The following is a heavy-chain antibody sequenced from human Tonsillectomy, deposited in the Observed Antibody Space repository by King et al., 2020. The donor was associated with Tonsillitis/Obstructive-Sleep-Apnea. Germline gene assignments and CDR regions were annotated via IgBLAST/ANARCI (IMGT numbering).Heavy chain of an antibody. CDR3: VRSSGLYYFDY. CDR2: IITGNGNT. CDR1: GYTFTSYA. V-gene: IGHV1-3*04. Sequence: QLVQSGAEVKKPGASVKVSCKASGYTFTSYALQWVRQAPGQRLEWMGWIITGNGNTKYSQNFQDRVTITRDTSASTAYMELSRLTSEDTAVYYCVRSSGLYYFDYWGQGTLVTVSS. D-gene: IGHD6-19*01. J-gene: IGHJ4*02.